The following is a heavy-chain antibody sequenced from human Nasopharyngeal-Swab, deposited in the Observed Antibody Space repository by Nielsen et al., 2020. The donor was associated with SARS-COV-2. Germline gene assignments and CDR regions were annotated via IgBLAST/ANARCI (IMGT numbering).Heavy chain of an antibody. Sequence: SETLSLTCTVSGGSISPYYWGWIRQPPGKGLEWIGYIYYSGSTNYNPSLKSRVTISVDTSKNQFSLKLSSVTAADTAVYYCARFKDYDILTGYSLDAFDIWGQGTMVTVSS. D-gene: IGHD3-9*01. V-gene: IGHV4-59*01. CDR2: IYYSGST. J-gene: IGHJ3*02. CDR1: GGSISPYY. CDR3: ARFKDYDILTGYSLDAFDI.